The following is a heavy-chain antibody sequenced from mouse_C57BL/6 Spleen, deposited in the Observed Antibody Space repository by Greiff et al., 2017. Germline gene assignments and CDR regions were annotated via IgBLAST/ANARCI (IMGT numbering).Heavy chain of an antibody. CDR2: IYPGDGDT. CDR3: ARARYWYFDV. J-gene: IGHJ1*03. V-gene: IGHV1-80*01. Sequence: VQLVESGAELVKPGASVKISCKASGYAFSSYWMNWVKQRPGKGLEWIGQIYPGDGDTNYNGKFKGKATLTADKSSSTAYMQLSSLTSEDSAVYFCARARYWYFDVWGTGTTVTVSS. CDR1: GYAFSSYW.